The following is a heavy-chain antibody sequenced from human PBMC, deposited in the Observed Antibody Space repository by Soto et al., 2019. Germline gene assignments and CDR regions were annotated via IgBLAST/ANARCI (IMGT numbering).Heavy chain of an antibody. Sequence: GESLKISCKGSGYSFTSYWISWVRPLPGKGLEWMGRIGPSDSYTNYSPSFQGHVTISADKSISTAYLQWSSLKASDTAIYYCARSFNSGWPYSDYWGQGALVTVSS. CDR1: GYSFTSYW. CDR3: ARSFNSGWPYSDY. CDR2: IGPSDSYT. J-gene: IGHJ4*02. D-gene: IGHD6-19*01. V-gene: IGHV5-10-1*01.